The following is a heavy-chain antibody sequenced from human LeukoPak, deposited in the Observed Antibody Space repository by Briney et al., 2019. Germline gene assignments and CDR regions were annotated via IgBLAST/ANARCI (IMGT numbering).Heavy chain of an antibody. V-gene: IGHV3-23*01. D-gene: IGHD4-17*01. CDR1: GFTFSSYA. J-gene: IGHJ4*02. CDR2: ISGSGGST. CDR3: AKPPYGDLNYLIYFDY. Sequence: GSLRLSCAASGFTFSSYAMSWVRQAPGKGLEWVSAISGSGGSTYYADSVKGRFTISGDNSKNTLYLQMNSLRAEDTAVYYCAKPPYGDLNYLIYFDYWGQGTLVTVSS.